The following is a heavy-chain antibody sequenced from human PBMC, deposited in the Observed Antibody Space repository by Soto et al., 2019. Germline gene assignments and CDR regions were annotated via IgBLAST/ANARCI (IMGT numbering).Heavy chain of an antibody. D-gene: IGHD3-22*01. CDR1: GFSFSSYE. CDR2: ISSSDSI. J-gene: IGHJ4*02. CDR3: ARSSGSYRPFDS. V-gene: IGHV3-48*03. Sequence: GWSLRLSCAASGFSFSSYEMNWVRQAPGKGLEWISHISSSDSIHYADSVKGRFTISRANAKSSLYLQMNSLRAEDTAVYYCARSSGSYRPFDSWGQGTLVTVSS.